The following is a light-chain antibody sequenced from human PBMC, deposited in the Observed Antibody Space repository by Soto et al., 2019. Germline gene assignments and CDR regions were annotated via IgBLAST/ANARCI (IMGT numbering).Light chain of an antibody. J-gene: IGLJ1*01. CDR1: TSDFGFYNY. Sequence: LTQPASVSGSPGQSITISCTGTTSDFGFYNYVSLYQHHPGKAPKLLIYEVTNRHSGVSNRFSGSKSGNTASLTISGLQAEDEADYYCSSYTSSTDYVFGTGTKVTV. V-gene: IGLV2-14*01. CDR3: SSYTSSTDYV. CDR2: EVT.